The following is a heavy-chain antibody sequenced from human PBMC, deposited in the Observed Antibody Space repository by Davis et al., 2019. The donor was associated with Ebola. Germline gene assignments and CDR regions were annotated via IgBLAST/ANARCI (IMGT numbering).Heavy chain of an antibody. Sequence: GESLKISCAASGFSFSYYSMNWVRQAPGKLLALVSVISYDGSNKYYADSVKGRFTISRDNSKNTLYLQMNSLRAEDTAVYYCARDPDDSSGYYAWYFDLWGRGTLVTVSS. CDR1: GFSFSYYS. CDR3: ARDPDDSSGYYAWYFDL. V-gene: IGHV3-30*03. J-gene: IGHJ2*01. D-gene: IGHD3-22*01. CDR2: ISYDGSNK.